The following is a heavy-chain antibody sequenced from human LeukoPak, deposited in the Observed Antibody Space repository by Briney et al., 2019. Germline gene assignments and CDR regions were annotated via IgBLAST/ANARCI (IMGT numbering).Heavy chain of an antibody. V-gene: IGHV1-2*06. J-gene: IGHJ4*02. D-gene: IGHD4-11*01. CDR3: VTSFDYSDFY. Sequence: ASLKVSCKASGYTFTNFYIHWVRQAPGQGLEWMGRINPNTGGTNFAQKFQDRVTVTRDTSISTAYLALSSLTSGDTAVYHCVTSFDYSDFYWGQGTLVTVS. CDR1: GYTFTNFY. CDR2: INPNTGGT.